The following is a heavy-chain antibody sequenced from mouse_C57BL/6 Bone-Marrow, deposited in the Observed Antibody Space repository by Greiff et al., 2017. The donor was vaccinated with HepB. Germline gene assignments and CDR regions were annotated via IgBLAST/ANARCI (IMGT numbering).Heavy chain of an antibody. D-gene: IGHD2-4*01. Sequence: EVQLQQSGPELVKPGASVKISCKASGYTFTDYYMNWVKPSHGKSLEWIGDINPNNGGTSYNQKFKGKATLTVDKSSSTAYMELRSLTSEDSAVYYWARSYDYGAAWFAYWGQGTLVTVSA. CDR2: INPNNGGT. CDR3: ARSYDYGAAWFAY. J-gene: IGHJ3*01. V-gene: IGHV1-26*01. CDR1: GYTFTDYY.